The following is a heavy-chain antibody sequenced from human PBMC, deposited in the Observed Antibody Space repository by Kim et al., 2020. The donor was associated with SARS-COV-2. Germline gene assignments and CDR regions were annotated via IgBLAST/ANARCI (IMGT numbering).Heavy chain of an antibody. CDR1: GFTFSNAW. CDR2: IKSKTDGGTT. D-gene: IGHD4-17*01. CDR3: TTDLHDYGDLDY. J-gene: IGHJ4*02. Sequence: GGSLRLSCAASGFTFSNAWMSWVRQAPGKGLEWVGRIKSKTDGGTTDYAAPVKGRFTISSNDYKNTLYLQMNSLKTEDTAVYYCTTDLHDYGDLDYWGQGTLVTVSS. V-gene: IGHV3-15*01.